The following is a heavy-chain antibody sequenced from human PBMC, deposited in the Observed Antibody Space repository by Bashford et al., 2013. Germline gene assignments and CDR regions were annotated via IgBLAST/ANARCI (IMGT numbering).Heavy chain of an antibody. CDR1: GYIFTNYG. V-gene: IGHV1-18*01. Sequence: VASVKVSCKTSGYIFTNYGITWLRQAPGQGLEWMGWISGYDSNAKYAQNFQGRVTLTAETSTSTAYLDLRTLRSDDTAIYYCTRDLIPILTGFSDGYEPWGQGTMVTVSS. CDR2: ISGYDSNA. J-gene: IGHJ3*01. D-gene: IGHD3-3*01. CDR3: TRDLIPILTGFSDGYEP.